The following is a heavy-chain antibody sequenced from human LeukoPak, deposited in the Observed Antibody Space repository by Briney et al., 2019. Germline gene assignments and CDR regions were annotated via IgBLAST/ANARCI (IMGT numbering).Heavy chain of an antibody. CDR1: GYSISSGYY. CDR2: IYRSGST. V-gene: IGHV4-38-2*01. CDR3: ARRQTLTTVTTNLYYFDY. Sequence: SETLSLTCAVSGYSISSGYYWGWIRQPPGKGLEWIGSIYRSGSTYYNPSLKSRVTISVDTSKNQFSLKLSSVTAADTAVYYCARRQTLTTVTTNLYYFDYWGQGTLVTVSS. D-gene: IGHD4-11*01. J-gene: IGHJ4*02.